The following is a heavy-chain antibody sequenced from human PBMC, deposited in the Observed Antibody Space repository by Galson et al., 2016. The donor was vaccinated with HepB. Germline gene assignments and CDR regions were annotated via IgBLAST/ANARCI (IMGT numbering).Heavy chain of an antibody. CDR3: EIRVYCSGGSCYIFDS. Sequence: SETLSLTCTVSGGSISSSNWWSWVRQPPGKGLEWIGDVFHNGNTNYKSSLKSRVTISVDKSKNQFSLNLTSVTAADTAVYYCEIRVYCSGGSCYIFDSWGQGTLVTVSS. CDR1: GGSISSSNW. J-gene: IGHJ4*02. V-gene: IGHV4-4*02. D-gene: IGHD2-15*01. CDR2: VFHNGNT.